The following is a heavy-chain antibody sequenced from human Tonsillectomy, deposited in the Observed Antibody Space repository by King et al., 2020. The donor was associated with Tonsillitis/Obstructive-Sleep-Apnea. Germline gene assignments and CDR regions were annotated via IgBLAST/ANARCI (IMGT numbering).Heavy chain of an antibody. CDR3: ARDRYSSSSSGAFDI. Sequence: VQLVESGGGLVQPGGSLRLSCAASGFTFRSYSMNWVRQAPGKGLEWVSYISGSSRTIYYADSVKGRFTISRDNAKNSLYLQMNSLRDEDTAVYYCARDRYSSSSSGAFDIWGQGTMVTVSS. CDR1: GFTFRSYS. V-gene: IGHV3-48*02. D-gene: IGHD6-6*01. J-gene: IGHJ3*02. CDR2: ISGSSRTI.